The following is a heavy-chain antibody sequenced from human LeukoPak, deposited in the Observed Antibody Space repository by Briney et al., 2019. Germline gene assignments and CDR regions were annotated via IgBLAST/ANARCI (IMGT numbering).Heavy chain of an antibody. CDR1: GYTFTGYY. V-gene: IGHV1-46*01. CDR3: ARGPTSHLEFGGVIFFNWLDP. J-gene: IGHJ5*02. CDR2: INPSGGST. D-gene: IGHD3-16*02. Sequence: ASVKVSCKASGYTFTGYYMHWVRQAPGQGLEWMGIINPSGGSTSYAQKFQGRVTMTRDTSTSTVYMELSSLRSEDTAVYYCARGPTSHLEFGGVIFFNWLDPWGQGTLVTVSS.